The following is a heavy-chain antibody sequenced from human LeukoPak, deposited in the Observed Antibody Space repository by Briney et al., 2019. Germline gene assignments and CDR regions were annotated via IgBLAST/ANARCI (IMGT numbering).Heavy chain of an antibody. J-gene: IGHJ4*02. CDR2: IIPIFCTA. D-gene: IGHD6-13*01. CDR1: GGTFSSYA. CDR3: ARDRGGYSSSWGPLDY. Sequence: SVKVSCKASGGTFSSYAISWVRQAPGQGLEWMGGIIPIFCTANYAQKFQGRVTITTDESTSTAYMELSSLRSEDTAVYYCARDRGGYSSSWGPLDYWGQGTLVTVSS. V-gene: IGHV1-69*05.